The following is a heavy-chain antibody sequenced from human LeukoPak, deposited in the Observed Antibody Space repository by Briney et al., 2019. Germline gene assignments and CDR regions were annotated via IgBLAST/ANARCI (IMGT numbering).Heavy chain of an antibody. CDR3: ASYSSGYYGYDAFDI. D-gene: IGHD3-22*01. CDR1: GFTFSSYW. V-gene: IGHV3-7*01. CDR2: IKQDGSEK. Sequence: GGSLRLSCAASGFTFSSYWMSWVRQAPGKGLEWVANIKQDGSEKYYVDSVKGRFTISRDNAKNSLYLQMNSLRAEDTAVYYCASYSSGYYGYDAFDIWGQGTMVTVSS. J-gene: IGHJ3*02.